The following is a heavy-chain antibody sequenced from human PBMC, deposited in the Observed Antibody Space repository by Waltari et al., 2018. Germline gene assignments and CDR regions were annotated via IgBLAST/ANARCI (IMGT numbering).Heavy chain of an antibody. CDR1: GYTLPDLP. Sequence: QVQLVQSGDEVKKPGASVKVSCKVSGYTLPDLPIHLVRQAPGKGLEWMGGFDPEDADTIYAQKFQGSVTMTEDTSTDTAYMELSSLRSEDTAVYYCATGGAPPEGAFDIWGQGTMVTVSS. J-gene: IGHJ3*02. CDR2: FDPEDADT. D-gene: IGHD3-16*01. V-gene: IGHV1-24*01. CDR3: ATGGAPPEGAFDI.